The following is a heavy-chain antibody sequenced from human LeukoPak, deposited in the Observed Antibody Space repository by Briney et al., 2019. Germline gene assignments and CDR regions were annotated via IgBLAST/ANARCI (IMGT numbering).Heavy chain of an antibody. J-gene: IGHJ4*02. CDR3: ARGRDYYGSGSPFDY. Sequence: PSETLSLTCAVSGGSISTSDYYWGWIRQPPGKGLEWIGSIYYSGSPYYNPFLKSRLTISGDTSKNQFSLKLSSVTAADTAVYYCARGRDYYGSGSPFDYWGQGTLVTVSS. CDR1: GGSISTSDYY. D-gene: IGHD3-10*01. V-gene: IGHV4-39*01. CDR2: IYYSGSP.